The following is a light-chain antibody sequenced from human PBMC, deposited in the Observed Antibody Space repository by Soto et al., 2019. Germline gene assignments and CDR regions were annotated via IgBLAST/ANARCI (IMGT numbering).Light chain of an antibody. V-gene: IGKV3-11*01. CDR1: QSVSSY. J-gene: IGKJ1*01. CDR3: QQRSNWPPLT. Sequence: EIVLTQSPATLSLSPGERATLSCRASQSVSSYLAWYQQKPGQAPRLLIYDASNRATGIPARFSGSGSGTDFTLTISSLEPEDFAVYYCQQRSNWPPLTSGQGTQVDIK. CDR2: DAS.